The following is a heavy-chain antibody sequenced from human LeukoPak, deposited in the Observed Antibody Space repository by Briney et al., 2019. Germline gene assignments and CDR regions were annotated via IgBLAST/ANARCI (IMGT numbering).Heavy chain of an antibody. Sequence: PGGSLRLSCAASGFTFSSYAMSWVRQAPGKGLEWVSGVSGNGVSTDYADSAKGRFTISRDNSKNTLHLQMNSLRAEDTAVYYCARAGQSDYWGQGTLVTVSS. CDR3: ARAGQSDY. J-gene: IGHJ4*02. CDR2: VSGNGVST. CDR1: GFTFSSYA. V-gene: IGHV3-23*01.